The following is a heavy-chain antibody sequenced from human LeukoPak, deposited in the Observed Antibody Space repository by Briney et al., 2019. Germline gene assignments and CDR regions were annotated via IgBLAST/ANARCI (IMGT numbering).Heavy chain of an antibody. J-gene: IGHJ4*02. CDR1: DYTFSTYR. CDR3: ARDYYDSSGYFGY. D-gene: IGHD3-22*01. V-gene: IGHV1-18*01. Sequence: ASVKVSCKASDYTFSTYRITWVRQAPGQGLEWMGWISAYNGDTNYAQKLQGRVTMTTDTSTNTAYMELRSLRSDDTAVYYCARDYYDSSGYFGYWGQGTLVTVSS. CDR2: ISAYNGDT.